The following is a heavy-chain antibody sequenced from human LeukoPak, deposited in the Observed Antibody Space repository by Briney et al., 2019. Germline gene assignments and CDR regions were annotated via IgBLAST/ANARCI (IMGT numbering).Heavy chain of an antibody. CDR1: GYTFTGYY. D-gene: IGHD5-12*01. Sequence: ASVKVSCKASGYTFTGYYIHWVRQAPGQGLEWMGWINPNSGGTNYAQKFQGWVTMTRDTSISTAYMELSRLRSDDTAVYYCARDVYSGYYYYGMDVWGQGTTVTVSS. CDR3: ARDVYSGYYYYGMDV. J-gene: IGHJ6*02. V-gene: IGHV1-2*04. CDR2: INPNSGGT.